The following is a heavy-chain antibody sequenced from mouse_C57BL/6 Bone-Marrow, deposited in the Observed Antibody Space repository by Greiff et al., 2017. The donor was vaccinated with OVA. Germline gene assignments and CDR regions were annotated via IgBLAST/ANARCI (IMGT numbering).Heavy chain of an antibody. J-gene: IGHJ2*01. V-gene: IGHV1-54*01. CDR1: GYAFTNYL. CDR3: ARLAAQAPYFDY. CDR2: INPGSGGT. D-gene: IGHD3-2*02. Sequence: VQLHQSGAELVRPGTSVKVSCKASGYAFTNYLIEWVKQRPGQGLEWIGVINPGSGGTNYNEKFKGKATLTADKSSSTAYMQLSSLTSEDSAVYFCARLAAQAPYFDYWGQGTTLTVSS.